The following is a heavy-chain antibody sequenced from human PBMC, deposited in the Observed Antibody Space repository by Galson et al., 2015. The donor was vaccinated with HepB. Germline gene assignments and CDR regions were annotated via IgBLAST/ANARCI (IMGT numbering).Heavy chain of an antibody. CDR2: IYPGDSDT. CDR1: GYSFTSYW. D-gene: IGHD3-10*01. V-gene: IGHV5-51*01. J-gene: IGHJ5*02. CDR3: ARPVYGSGSYYSAWFDP. Sequence: QSGAEVKKPGESLKISCKGSGYSFTSYWIGWVRQMPGKGLEWMGIIYPGDSDTRYSPSFQGQVTISADKSISTAYLQWSSLKASDTAMYYCARPVYGSGSYYSAWFDPWGQRTLVTVSS.